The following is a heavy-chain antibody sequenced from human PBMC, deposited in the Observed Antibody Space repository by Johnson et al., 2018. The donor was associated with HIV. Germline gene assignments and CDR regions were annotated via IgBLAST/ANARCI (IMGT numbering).Heavy chain of an antibody. J-gene: IGHJ3*02. V-gene: IGHV3-23*04. Sequence: VQLVESGGGLVQPGGSLRLSCAASGFTFSIYAMSWVRQAPGKGMEWVSAISGSGGSTYYADSVKGRFTISRDNSKNTLYLQMNSLRAEDTAVYYCASGGWLEGAFDIWGQGTMVTVSS. CDR3: ASGGWLEGAFDI. D-gene: IGHD6-19*01. CDR2: ISGSGGST. CDR1: GFTFSIYA.